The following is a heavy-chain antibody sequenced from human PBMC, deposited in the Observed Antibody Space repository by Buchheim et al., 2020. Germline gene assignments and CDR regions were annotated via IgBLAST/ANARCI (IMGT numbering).Heavy chain of an antibody. CDR2: INAANGDT. J-gene: IGHJ4*02. D-gene: IGHD3-10*01. Sequence: QVQLVQSGAEVKKPGASVKVSCKASGYTFTTYPIHWVRQAPGQRLEWMGWINAANGDTGYSQKFQGRVTITRDTSASTAYMELSSLRSEDTAVYYCARKDYFGSGIYRFDYWGQGTL. CDR1: GYTFTTYP. V-gene: IGHV1-3*01. CDR3: ARKDYFGSGIYRFDY.